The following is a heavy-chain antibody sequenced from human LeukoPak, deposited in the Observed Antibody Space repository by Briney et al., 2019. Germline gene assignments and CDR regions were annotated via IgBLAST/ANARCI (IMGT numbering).Heavy chain of an antibody. CDR1: GGSFSGYY. CDR3: ARLYYDILTGFHFDY. V-gene: IGHV4-34*01. D-gene: IGHD3-9*01. Sequence: SETLSLTCAVYGGSFSGYYWSWIRQPPGKGLEWIGEMNHSGSTNYNPSLKSRVTISVDTSKNQFSLKLSSVTAADTAVYYCARLYYDILTGFHFDYWGQGTLVTVSS. J-gene: IGHJ4*02. CDR2: MNHSGST.